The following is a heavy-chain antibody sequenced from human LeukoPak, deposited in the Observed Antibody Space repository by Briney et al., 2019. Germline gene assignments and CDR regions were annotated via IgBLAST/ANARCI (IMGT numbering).Heavy chain of an antibody. V-gene: IGHV4-61*02. CDR3: ASLEWLADY. CDR1: GGSISSGSFY. J-gene: IGHJ4*02. CDR2: IYTSGST. Sequence: SETLSLTCIVSGGSISSGSFYWGWIRQPAGKGLEWIGRIYTSGSTNYNPSLKSRVTISVDTSKNQFSLKLSSVTAADTAVYYCASLEWLADYWGQGTLVIVSS. D-gene: IGHD6-19*01.